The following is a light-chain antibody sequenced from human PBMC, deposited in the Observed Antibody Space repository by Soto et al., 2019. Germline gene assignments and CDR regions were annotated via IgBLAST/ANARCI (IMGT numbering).Light chain of an antibody. CDR1: SRDVGGHDL. Sequence: QSVLTQPASVTGSPGQSITISCTGTSRDVGGHDLVSWYKQYPGKVPKLIIYEVNKRPSGVFNRFSGSKSGNTASLTISGLQAEDEADDYCCSDARSSTWVFGGGTELTVL. CDR3: CSDARSSTWV. J-gene: IGLJ3*02. CDR2: EVN. V-gene: IGLV2-23*02.